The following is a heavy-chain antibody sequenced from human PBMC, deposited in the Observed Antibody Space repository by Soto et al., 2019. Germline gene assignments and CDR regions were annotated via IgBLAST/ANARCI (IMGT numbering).Heavy chain of an antibody. CDR1: GGTFSSYT. CDR2: MNPNSGNT. D-gene: IGHD5-18*01. V-gene: IGHV1-8*02. J-gene: IGHJ6*03. Sequence: ASVKVSCKASGGTFSSYTINWVRQATGQGLEWMGWMNPNSGNTGYAQKFQGRVTMTRNTSISTAYMELSSLRSEDTAVYYCARGGGAMVTYYYYYYMDVWGKGTTVTVSS. CDR3: ARGGGAMVTYYYYYYMDV.